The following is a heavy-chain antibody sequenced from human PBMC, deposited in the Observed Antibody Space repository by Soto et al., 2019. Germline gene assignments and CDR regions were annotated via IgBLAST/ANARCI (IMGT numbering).Heavy chain of an antibody. J-gene: IGHJ3*02. Sequence: GGSLRLSCAASGFTVSSNYMSWVRQAPGKGLEWVSVIYSGGSTYYADSVKGRFTISRHNSKNTRYLQMNSLRAEDTAVYYCARDGGSGWHGAFDIWGQGTMVTVSS. V-gene: IGHV3-53*04. CDR3: ARDGGSGWHGAFDI. CDR2: IYSGGST. D-gene: IGHD6-19*01. CDR1: GFTVSSNY.